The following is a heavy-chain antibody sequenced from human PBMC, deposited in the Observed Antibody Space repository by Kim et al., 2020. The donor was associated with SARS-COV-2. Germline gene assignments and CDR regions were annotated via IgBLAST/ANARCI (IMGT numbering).Heavy chain of an antibody. D-gene: IGHD6-19*01. CDR1: GGSISSSNW. CDR3: ARDPGSSGWLIRRFDY. Sequence: SETLSLTCAVSGGSISSSNWWSWVRQPPGKGLEWIGEIYHSGSTNYNPSLKSRVTISVDKSKNQFSLKLSSVTAADTAVYYCARDPGSSGWLIRRFDYWGQGTLVTVSS. V-gene: IGHV4-4*02. J-gene: IGHJ4*02. CDR2: IYHSGST.